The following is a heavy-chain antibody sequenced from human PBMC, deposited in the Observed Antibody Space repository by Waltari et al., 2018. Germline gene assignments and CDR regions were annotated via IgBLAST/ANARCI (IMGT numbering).Heavy chain of an antibody. J-gene: IGHJ4*02. CDR1: GFIFNTFN. Sequence: EVNLEESGGDLVQPGGSLRLSCAPSGFIFNTFNMNWVRQSPLRGLEWVASIGSTGSIHYADSVKGRFIIARDNGKSSLSLQMDSLRAEDTGVYYCVRETPITSRFESWGQGTPVTVSS. D-gene: IGHD5-12*01. V-gene: IGHV3-48*01. CDR2: IGSTGSI. CDR3: VRETPITSRFES.